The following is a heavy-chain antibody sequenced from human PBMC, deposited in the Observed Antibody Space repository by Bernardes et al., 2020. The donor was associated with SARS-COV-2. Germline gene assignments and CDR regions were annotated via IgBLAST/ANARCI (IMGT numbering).Heavy chain of an antibody. CDR3: AHRRPSTWEGDWFDP. CDR2: IIGSGTNT. Sequence: GGSLRLSCAASGFTFSSSAMSWVRQAPGKGLEWVSLIIGSGTNTFYADSVKGRFTISRDNSKNTLYLQVNSLRAEDTATYYCAHRRPSTWEGDWFDPWGQGTLVTVSS. D-gene: IGHD1-26*01. CDR1: GFTFSSSA. V-gene: IGHV3-23*01. J-gene: IGHJ5*02.